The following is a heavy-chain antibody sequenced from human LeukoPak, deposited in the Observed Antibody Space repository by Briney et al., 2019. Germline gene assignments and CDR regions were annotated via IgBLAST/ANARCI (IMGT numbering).Heavy chain of an antibody. J-gene: IGHJ2*01. CDR3: ARDFSPVGAVASWYFDL. CDR2: IYSGGST. D-gene: IGHD6-19*01. V-gene: IGHV3-53*01. CDR1: GFTVSSNY. Sequence: PGGSLRLSCAASGFTVSSNYMSWVRQAPGKGLEWVSVIYSGGSTYYADSVKGRFTISRDNSKNTLYLQMNSLRAEDTAVYYCARDFSPVGAVASWYFDLWGRGTLVTVSS.